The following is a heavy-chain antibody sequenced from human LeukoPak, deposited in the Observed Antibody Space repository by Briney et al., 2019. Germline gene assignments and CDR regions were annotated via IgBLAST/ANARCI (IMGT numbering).Heavy chain of an antibody. D-gene: IGHD5-12*01. V-gene: IGHV1-46*02. CDR2: INPSGGST. CDR3: ARGYSGYYYYMDV. Sequence: ASVKVSCKASGYNFNSYYIHWVRQAPGQGLEWMGIINPSGGSTSYAQKFQGRVSMTRDTSTSTVYMELSSLRSEDTAVYYCARGYSGYYYYMDVWGKGTTVTVSS. CDR1: GYNFNSYY. J-gene: IGHJ6*03.